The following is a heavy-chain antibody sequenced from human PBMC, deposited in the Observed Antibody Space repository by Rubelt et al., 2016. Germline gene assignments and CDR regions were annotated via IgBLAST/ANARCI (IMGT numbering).Heavy chain of an antibody. V-gene: IGHV4-39*07. CDR3: AREGSSGNGMDV. J-gene: IGHJ6*02. CDR1: GGSISSSSYY. D-gene: IGHD6-19*01. Sequence: TVSGGSISSSSYYWGWTRQPPGKGLEWIGSIYYSGSTYYNPSLKSRVTISVDTSKNQFSLKLSSVTAADTAVYYCAREGSSGNGMDVWGQGTTVTVSS. CDR2: IYYSGST.